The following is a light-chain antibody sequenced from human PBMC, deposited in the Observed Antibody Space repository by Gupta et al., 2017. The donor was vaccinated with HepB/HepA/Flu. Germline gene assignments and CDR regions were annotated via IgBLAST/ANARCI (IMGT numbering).Light chain of an antibody. J-gene: IGKJ4*01. V-gene: IGKV3D-15*01. CDR2: GAT. CDR3: QQYSDWPFLT. CDR1: QSVDST. Sequence: EIVMTQSPATLSVSPGERATLSCRASQSVDSTVAWYQHKPGQAPRVLIYGATTRATGIPARFSGSGYGTEFTLTISSRKSEDFAVYYCQQYSDWPFLTFGGGTKVEIK.